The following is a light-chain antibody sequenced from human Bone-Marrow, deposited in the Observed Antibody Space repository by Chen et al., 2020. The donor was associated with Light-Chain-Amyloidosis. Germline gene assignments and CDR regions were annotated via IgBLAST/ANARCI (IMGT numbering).Light chain of an antibody. CDR2: GES. J-gene: IGKJ4*01. Sequence: DIQMTQSPSSLSASVGDRITITCRPSQTINNNLNRFQQKPGKAPQLLIYGESSLQTGVPSRFAGSGSGTEFTLTINGLQPEDFATYYCQQHHNTPLTFCGGTTVEIK. CDR3: QQHHNTPLT. CDR1: QTINNN. V-gene: IGKV1-39*01.